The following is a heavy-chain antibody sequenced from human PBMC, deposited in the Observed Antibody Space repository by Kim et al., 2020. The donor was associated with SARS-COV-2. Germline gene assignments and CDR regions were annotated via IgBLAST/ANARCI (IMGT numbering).Heavy chain of an antibody. CDR2: ISYDGSNK. Sequence: GGSLRLSCAASGFTFSSYAMHWVRQAPGKGLEWVAVISYDGSNKYYADSVKGRFTISRDNSKNTLYLQMNSRRAEDTAVYYCARGSQQWLVRGAFDIWGQGTMVTVSS. J-gene: IGHJ3*02. CDR3: ARGSQQWLVRGAFDI. V-gene: IGHV3-30-3*01. D-gene: IGHD6-19*01. CDR1: GFTFSSYA.